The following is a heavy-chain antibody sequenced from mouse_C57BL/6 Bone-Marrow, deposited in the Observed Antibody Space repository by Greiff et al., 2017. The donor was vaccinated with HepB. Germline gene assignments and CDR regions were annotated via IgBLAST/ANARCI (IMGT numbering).Heavy chain of an antibody. Sequence: VQLQQSGPELVKPGASVKMSCKASGYTFTDYNMHWVKQSHGKSLEWIGYINPNNGGTSYNQKFKGKATLTVNKSSSTAYMELRSLTSEDSAVYYCAREDITTVVATDWYFDVWGTGTTVTVSS. V-gene: IGHV1-22*01. CDR1: GYTFTDYN. D-gene: IGHD1-1*01. J-gene: IGHJ1*03. CDR3: AREDITTVVATDWYFDV. CDR2: INPNNGGT.